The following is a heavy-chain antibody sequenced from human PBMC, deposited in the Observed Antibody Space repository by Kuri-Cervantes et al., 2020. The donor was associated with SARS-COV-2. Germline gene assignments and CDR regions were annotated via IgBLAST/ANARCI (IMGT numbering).Heavy chain of an antibody. D-gene: IGHD6-19*01. CDR2: IYYSGSI. Sequence: ESLKISCAVYGGSFSGYYWSWIRQPPGKGLEWIGYIYYSGSINYNPSLKSRVTISVDTSKNQFSLKLSSVTAAGTAVYYCARVRVGVAVALDYWGQGTLVTVSS. V-gene: IGHV4-59*01. CDR1: GGSFSGYY. J-gene: IGHJ4*02. CDR3: ARVRVGVAVALDY.